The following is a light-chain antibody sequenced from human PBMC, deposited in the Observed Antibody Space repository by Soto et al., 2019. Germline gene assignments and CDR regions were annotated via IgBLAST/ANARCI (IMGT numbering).Light chain of an antibody. CDR3: QQRSNWPPIT. CDR1: QNINTW. J-gene: IGKJ3*01. Sequence: TQSPSTLSASVGDRVTITCRASQNINTWLAWYQQKPGQAPRLLIYDALKRATGTPDRFSGSGSGTDFTLTISRLEPEDFAVYYCQQRSNWPPITFGPGTKVDLK. V-gene: IGKV3-11*01. CDR2: DAL.